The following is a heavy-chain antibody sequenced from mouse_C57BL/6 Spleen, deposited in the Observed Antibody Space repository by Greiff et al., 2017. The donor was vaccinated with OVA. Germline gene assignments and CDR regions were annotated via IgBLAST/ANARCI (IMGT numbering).Heavy chain of an antibody. CDR1: GYSFTDYN. CDR2: INPNYGTT. J-gene: IGHJ4*01. Sequence: VQLQQSGPELVKPGASVKISCKASGYSFTDYNMNWVKQSNGKSLEWIGVINPNYGTTSYNQKFKGKATLTVDQSSSTAYMQLNSLTSEDSAVYYGARAEVPTVVPTDAMDYWGQGTSVTVSS. V-gene: IGHV1-39*01. D-gene: IGHD1-1*01. CDR3: ARAEVPTVVPTDAMDY.